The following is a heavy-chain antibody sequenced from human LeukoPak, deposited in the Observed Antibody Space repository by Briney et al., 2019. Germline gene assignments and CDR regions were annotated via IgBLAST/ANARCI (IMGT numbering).Heavy chain of an antibody. J-gene: IGHJ5*02. D-gene: IGHD2-2*01. CDR2: ISCSGGST. CDR3: AKGVTPGFVVVPQTNWFDP. V-gene: IGHV3-23*01. Sequence: GGSLRLSCAASGLTVSSYAMSWVRQAPGKGLEWVSSISCSGGSTYYADSVKDRFTISRDNSKNTLYLQLYGLRAEDTAVYYCAKGVTPGFVVVPQTNWFDPWGQGTLVTVSS. CDR1: GLTVSSYA.